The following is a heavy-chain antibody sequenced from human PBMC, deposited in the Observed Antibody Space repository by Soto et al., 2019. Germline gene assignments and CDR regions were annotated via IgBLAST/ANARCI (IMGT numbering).Heavy chain of an antibody. CDR1: GGSLSNYY. Sequence: PSETLSLTCTVSGGSLSNYYWSWIRQPPGKGLEWIGYIYYSGSTNYNPSLKSRVTISVDTSKNQFSLKLSSVTAADTAVYYCASLNYYDSSGYYRDYWGQGTLVTVSS. V-gene: IGHV4-59*08. D-gene: IGHD3-22*01. J-gene: IGHJ4*02. CDR3: ASLNYYDSSGYYRDY. CDR2: IYYSGST.